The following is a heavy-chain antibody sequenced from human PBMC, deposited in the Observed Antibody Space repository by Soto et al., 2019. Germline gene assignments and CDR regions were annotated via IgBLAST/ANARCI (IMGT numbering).Heavy chain of an antibody. CDR2: IFIGGTT. V-gene: IGHV3-53*05. Sequence: GGSLRLSCAASGFTVSSSQMTWVRQAPGKALEWVSVIFIGGTTQYAVSVKGRLTISRDNSKNTLYLQMNSLRAEDTAVYYCARDNLPSYYYDSSGYPGGMDVWGQGTTVTVSS. D-gene: IGHD3-22*01. CDR1: GFTVSSSQ. CDR3: ARDNLPSYYYDSSGYPGGMDV. J-gene: IGHJ6*02.